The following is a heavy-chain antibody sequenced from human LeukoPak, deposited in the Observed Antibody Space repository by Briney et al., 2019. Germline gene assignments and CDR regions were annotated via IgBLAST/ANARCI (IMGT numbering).Heavy chain of an antibody. CDR3: ARVVGYFDWLPYYFDY. J-gene: IGHJ4*02. D-gene: IGHD3-9*01. V-gene: IGHV3-48*04. Sequence: GALRLSCAASGFTFSSYWMSWVRQAPGKGLEWVSYISSSGSTIYYADSVKGRFTISRDNAKNSLYLQMNSLRAEDTAVYYCARVVGYFDWLPYYFDYWGQGTLVTVSS. CDR1: GFTFSSYW. CDR2: ISSSGSTI.